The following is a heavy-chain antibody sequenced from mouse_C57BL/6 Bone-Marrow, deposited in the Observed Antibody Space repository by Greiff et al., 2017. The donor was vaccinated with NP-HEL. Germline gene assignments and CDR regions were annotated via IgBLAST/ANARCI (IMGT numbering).Heavy chain of an antibody. CDR1: GYAFTNYL. V-gene: IGHV1-54*01. J-gene: IGHJ4*01. D-gene: IGHD4-1*01. CDR2: IYPGSGGT. CDR3: ARYWHYYAMDD. Sequence: VQLQQSGAELVRPGTSVKVSCKASGYAFTNYLIEWVTPRPGQGLEWVGVIYPGSGGTNENEKFKGKATLTADKSSSTAYMQLSSVTSEDSGVYVCARYWHYYAMDDGGKGTSVTVST.